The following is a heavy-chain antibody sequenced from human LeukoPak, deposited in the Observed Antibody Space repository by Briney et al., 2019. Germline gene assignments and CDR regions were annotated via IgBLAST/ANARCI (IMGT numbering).Heavy chain of an antibody. CDR2: ISSSSSYI. CDR1: GFTFSSYG. D-gene: IGHD4-17*01. J-gene: IGHJ4*02. Sequence: GGSLRLSCAASGFTFSSYGMSWVRQAPGKGLEWVSAISSSSSYIYYADSVKGRLTISRDNAKNSLYLQMNSLRAEDTAVYYCARDTGTTVTTYFDYWGQGTLVTVSS. V-gene: IGHV3-21*01. CDR3: ARDTGTTVTTYFDY.